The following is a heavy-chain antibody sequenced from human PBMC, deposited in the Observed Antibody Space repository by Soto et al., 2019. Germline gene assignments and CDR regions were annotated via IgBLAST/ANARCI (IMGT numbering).Heavy chain of an antibody. Sequence: PSETLSLTCTVSGGSISSYYWSWIRQPPGKGLEWIGYIYYSGSTNYNPSLKSRVTISVDTSKNQFSLKLSSVTAADTAVFYCACVQRVVPGRYYYYYMDVWGKGTTVTVSS. V-gene: IGHV4-59*01. CDR3: ACVQRVVPGRYYYYYMDV. CDR2: IYYSGST. CDR1: GGSISSYY. D-gene: IGHD2-2*01. J-gene: IGHJ6*03.